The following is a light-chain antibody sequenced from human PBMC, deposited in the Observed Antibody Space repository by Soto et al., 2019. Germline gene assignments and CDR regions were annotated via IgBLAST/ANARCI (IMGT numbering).Light chain of an antibody. CDR2: AAS. CDR1: QSVYSNF. Sequence: DTGLTQSPGTLSLSPGERATLSCRASQSVYSNFLAWYQQTPGQAPRLLIYAASSTAPASPDRFSGSASGTDFTLTISRLETEDLAMYYCQQYGVSWTFGQGTKVDIK. J-gene: IGKJ1*01. V-gene: IGKV3-20*01. CDR3: QQYGVSWT.